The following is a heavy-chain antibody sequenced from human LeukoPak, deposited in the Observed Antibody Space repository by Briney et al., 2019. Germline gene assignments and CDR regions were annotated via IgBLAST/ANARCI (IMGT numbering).Heavy chain of an antibody. V-gene: IGHV4-39*07. CDR2: IYYSGSH. Sequence: PSETLSLTCTVSGGSISSSSYYWGWIRQPPGKGLEWIGRIYYSGSHYYNPSLKSRVTISVDTPKNQFSLKLSSVTAADTAVYYCARDRAESDYDYVWGSYRNDAFDIWGQGTMVIVSS. CDR3: ARDRAESDYDYVWGSYRNDAFDI. D-gene: IGHD3-16*02. J-gene: IGHJ3*02. CDR1: GGSISSSSYY.